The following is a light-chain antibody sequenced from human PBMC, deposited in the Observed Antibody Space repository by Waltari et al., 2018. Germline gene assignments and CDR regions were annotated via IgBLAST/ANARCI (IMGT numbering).Light chain of an antibody. Sequence: EIVLTQSPATLSLSPGERATLSCRASQSVSSSLAWYHRKPGQAPRLLIYGASTRATDIPDRFSGSGAGTDFTLTISSLEPEDCAVYFCQQYSDWWTFGQGTKVEIK. V-gene: IGKV3-15*01. CDR1: QSVSSS. CDR2: GAS. CDR3: QQYSDWWT. J-gene: IGKJ1*01.